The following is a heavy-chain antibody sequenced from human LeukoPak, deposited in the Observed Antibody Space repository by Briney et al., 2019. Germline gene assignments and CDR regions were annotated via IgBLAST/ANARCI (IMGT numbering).Heavy chain of an antibody. CDR3: AGPAGYCSSTSCHTPAYYYGMDV. J-gene: IGHJ6*04. CDR2: INAGNGNT. D-gene: IGHD2-2*02. CDR1: GYTFTSYA. Sequence: ASVKVSCKASGYTFTSYAMHWVRQAPGQRLEWMGWINAGNGNTKYSQKFQGRVTITRDTSASTAYMELSSLRSEDTAVYYCAGPAGYCSSTSCHTPAYYYGMDVWGKGTTVTVSS. V-gene: IGHV1-3*01.